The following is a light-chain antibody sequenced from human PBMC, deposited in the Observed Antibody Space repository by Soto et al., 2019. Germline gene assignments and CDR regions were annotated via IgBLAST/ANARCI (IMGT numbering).Light chain of an antibody. CDR3: SSYTTSSTYV. Sequence: QSVLTQPASVSGSPGQSITISCSGTSSYVGSYNYVSWYQHHAGKAPKLMISDVSNRPSGVSNRCSGSKSGNTASLTISGLQTEDDADYYCSSYTTSSTYVFGTGTKVTVL. V-gene: IGLV2-14*03. CDR2: DVS. J-gene: IGLJ1*01. CDR1: SSYVGSYNY.